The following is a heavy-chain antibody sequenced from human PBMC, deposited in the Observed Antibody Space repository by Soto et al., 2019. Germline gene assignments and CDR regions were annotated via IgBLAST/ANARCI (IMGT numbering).Heavy chain of an antibody. CDR3: AGGVTVTTHYGMDV. CDR1: GFTFSSYA. CDR2: ISYDGSNK. V-gene: IGHV3-30-3*01. J-gene: IGHJ6*02. D-gene: IGHD4-17*01. Sequence: GGSLRLSCAASGFTFSSYAMHWVRQAPGKGLEWVAVISYDGSNKYYADSVKGRFTISRDNSKNTLYLQMNSLRAEDTAVYYCAGGVTVTTHYGMDVWGQGTTVTVSS.